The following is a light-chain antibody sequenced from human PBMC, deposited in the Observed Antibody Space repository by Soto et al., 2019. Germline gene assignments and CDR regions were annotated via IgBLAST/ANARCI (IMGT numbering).Light chain of an antibody. J-gene: IGKJ3*01. CDR3: QQYGNSPTT. CDR2: AAS. Sequence: EIVLTQSPGTLSLSPGERATLSCTASQSVAGNFLAWYQQRPCQAPRLLISAASSRATAIPDRFSGSGSGTEITLTISRLEPDDSAVYFCQQYGNSPTTFGPGTKLHIK. V-gene: IGKV3-20*01. CDR1: QSVAGNF.